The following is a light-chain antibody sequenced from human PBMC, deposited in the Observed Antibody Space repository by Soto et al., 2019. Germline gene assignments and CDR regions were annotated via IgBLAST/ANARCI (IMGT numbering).Light chain of an antibody. V-gene: IGKV3-20*01. Sequence: EIVLTQSPGTLSLSPGERATLSCRASQSVSSSYLAWYQQKPGQAPRLLIYGASSRATGIPDRFSGSGSGTDVTLTISRLEPEDVAVYSCQQYGSSPYTFGQGNKLEI. CDR3: QQYGSSPYT. CDR1: QSVSSSY. CDR2: GAS. J-gene: IGKJ2*01.